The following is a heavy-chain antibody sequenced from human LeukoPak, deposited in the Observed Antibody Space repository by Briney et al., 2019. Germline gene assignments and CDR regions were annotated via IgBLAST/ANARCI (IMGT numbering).Heavy chain of an antibody. D-gene: IGHD6-19*01. CDR3: ARHAGEQWLALYYFDY. Sequence: PSETLSLTCTVSGGSISSYYLSWIRQPPGKGLECIGYIYYSGSTNYNPSLKSRGTISVDTSKNQFSLKLSSVTAADTAVYYCARHAGEQWLALYYFDYWGQGTLVTVSS. J-gene: IGHJ4*02. V-gene: IGHV4-59*08. CDR2: IYYSGST. CDR1: GGSISSYY.